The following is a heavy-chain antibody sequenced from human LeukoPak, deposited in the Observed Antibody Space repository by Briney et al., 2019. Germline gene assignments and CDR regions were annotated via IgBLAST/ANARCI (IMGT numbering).Heavy chain of an antibody. CDR3: ARGGRDYALKGAFDI. CDR1: GFTFSSHW. CDR2: INSDGSST. V-gene: IGHV3-74*01. Sequence: PGGSLRLSCAASGFTFSSHWMHWVRQAPGKGLVWVSRINSDGSSTSYADSVKGRFTISRDNAKNTLYLQMNSLRAEDTAVYYCARGGRDYALKGAFDIWGQGTMVTVSS. D-gene: IGHD1-26*01. J-gene: IGHJ3*02.